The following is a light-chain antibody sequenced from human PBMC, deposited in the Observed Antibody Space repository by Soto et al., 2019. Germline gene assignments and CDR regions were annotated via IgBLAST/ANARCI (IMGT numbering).Light chain of an antibody. CDR3: QQYNNYRT. V-gene: IGKV1-5*03. CDR1: QSISNW. Sequence: DIQMTQSPSTLSASVGDRVTITCRASQSISNWLAWYQQKPGKAPKLLIYKASSLEGGVPSRFSGSGSGTEFNLTNSRLQPEDFATYYCQQYNNYRTFRQGPKVEIK. CDR2: KAS. J-gene: IGKJ1*01.